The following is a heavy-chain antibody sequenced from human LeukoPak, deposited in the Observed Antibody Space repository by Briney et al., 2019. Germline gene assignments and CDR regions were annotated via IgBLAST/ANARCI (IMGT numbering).Heavy chain of an antibody. V-gene: IGHV1-69*05. CDR3: AKGGYSGYDTLAGVDY. Sequence: SVKVSCKASGGTFSSYAISWVRQAPGQGLEWMGGIIPIFGTANYAQKFQGRVTITTDESTSTAYMELSSLRSEDTAVYYCAKGGYSGYDTLAGVDYWGQGTLVTVSS. CDR1: GGTFSSYA. J-gene: IGHJ4*02. CDR2: IIPIFGTA. D-gene: IGHD5-12*01.